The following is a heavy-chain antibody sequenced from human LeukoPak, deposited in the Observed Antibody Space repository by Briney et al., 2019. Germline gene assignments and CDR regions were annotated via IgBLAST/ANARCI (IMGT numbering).Heavy chain of an antibody. CDR1: GGTFSSYA. D-gene: IGHD3-22*01. CDR2: IIPILGIA. CDR3: ARDVTRIVVELKEYYFDY. V-gene: IGHV1-69*04. Sequence: SVKVSCKASGGTFSSYAISWVRQAPGQGLEWMGRIIPILGIANYAQKFQGRVTITADKSTSTAYMELSSLRSEDTAVYYCARDVTRIVVELKEYYFDYWGQGTLVTVSS. J-gene: IGHJ4*02.